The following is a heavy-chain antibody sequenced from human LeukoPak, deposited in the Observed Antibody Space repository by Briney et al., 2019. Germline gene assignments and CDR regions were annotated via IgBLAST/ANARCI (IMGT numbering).Heavy chain of an antibody. V-gene: IGHV3-23*01. Sequence: PGGSLRLSCAASGFNFSSYGISWVRPPPAKGLEWVSAISGSGGSNYYADSVKGRFTISSDNSKNTLYLQMNSLRAEDTAVYYCAKHYDSSGYYAHFDYWGQGTLVTVSS. CDR1: GFNFSSYG. J-gene: IGHJ4*02. D-gene: IGHD3-22*01. CDR3: AKHYDSSGYYAHFDY. CDR2: ISGSGGSN.